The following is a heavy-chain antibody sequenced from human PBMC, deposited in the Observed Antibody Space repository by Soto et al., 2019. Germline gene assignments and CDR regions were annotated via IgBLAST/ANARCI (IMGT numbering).Heavy chain of an antibody. J-gene: IGHJ5*02. CDR1: GYTFTSYY. V-gene: IGHV1-46*01. CDR2: INPSGGST. D-gene: IGHD6-13*01. CDR3: ARAFIAAAGRNWFDP. Sequence: GASVKVSCKASGYTFTSYYMHWVRQAPGQGLEWMGIINPSGGSTSYAQKFQGRVTMTRDTSTSTVYMELSSLRSEDTAVYYCARAFIAAAGRNWFDPWGQGTLVTVPQ.